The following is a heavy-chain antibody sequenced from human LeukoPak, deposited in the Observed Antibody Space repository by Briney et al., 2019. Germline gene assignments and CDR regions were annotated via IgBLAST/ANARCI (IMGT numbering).Heavy chain of an antibody. J-gene: IGHJ6*02. Sequence: ARSLRLSCAASGFTFSSYCMHWVRQAPGKGLEWVAVIASDGSNKYYADSVKGRFTISRDNSKNTLYLQMNSLRAEDTAVYYCAKDRGDYGDYVLYGMDVWGQGTTVTVSS. V-gene: IGHV3-30*18. CDR3: AKDRGDYGDYVLYGMDV. CDR2: IASDGSNK. D-gene: IGHD4-17*01. CDR1: GFTFSSYC.